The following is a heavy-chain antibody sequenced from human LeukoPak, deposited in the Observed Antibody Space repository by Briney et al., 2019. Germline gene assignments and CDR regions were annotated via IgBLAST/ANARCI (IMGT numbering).Heavy chain of an antibody. CDR2: ISSSSSTI. Sequence: QPGGSLRLSCAASGFTFSSYSMNWVRQAPGKGLEWVSYISSSSSTIYYADSVKGRFTISRDNSKNTLYLQMNSLRAEDTAVYYCAKDENWNDAFRWDYWGQGTLVTASS. D-gene: IGHD1-1*01. V-gene: IGHV3-48*01. CDR3: AKDENWNDAFRWDY. J-gene: IGHJ4*02. CDR1: GFTFSSYS.